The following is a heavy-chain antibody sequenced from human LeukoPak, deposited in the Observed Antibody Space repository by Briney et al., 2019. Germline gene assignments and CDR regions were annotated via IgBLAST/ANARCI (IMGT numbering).Heavy chain of an antibody. CDR1: GYTFNAYY. D-gene: IGHD2-15*01. J-gene: IGHJ4*02. CDR2: INPNSGAT. Sequence: ASVKVSCKASGYTFNAYYLYWVRQAPGQGLEWMGWINPNSGATKYAQKFQGRVTMTRDTSINTAYLEVTRLRSDDTAVYYCARDGYCRGSICYSVPFWGQGTLVTVSS. CDR3: ARDGYCRGSICYSVPF. V-gene: IGHV1-2*02.